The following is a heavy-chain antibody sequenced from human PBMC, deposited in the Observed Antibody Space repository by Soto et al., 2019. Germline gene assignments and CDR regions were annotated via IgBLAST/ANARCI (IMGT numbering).Heavy chain of an antibody. D-gene: IGHD3-9*01. CDR1: GGSFSGYY. CDR2: INHYGTT. V-gene: IGHV4-34*01. CDR3: ARAAYADFLTGYYPPPEYYYMDV. Sequence: SETLSLTCAVYGGSFSGYYWSWIRQPPGKGLEWVGQINHYGTTDYNPSLKSRVTISVDTSKNQFSLRLSSVTAADTAVYYCARAAYADFLTGYYPPPEYYYMDVWGKGTTVTVSS. J-gene: IGHJ6*03.